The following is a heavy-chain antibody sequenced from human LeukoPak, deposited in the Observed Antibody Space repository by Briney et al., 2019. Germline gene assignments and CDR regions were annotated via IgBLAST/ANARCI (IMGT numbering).Heavy chain of an antibody. J-gene: IGHJ6*02. D-gene: IGHD2-2*02. CDR2: ISSSGSTI. V-gene: IGHV3-11*04. Sequence: GGSLRLSCAASGFTFSDYYMSWIRQAPGKGLEWVSYISSSGSTIYYADSVKGRFTISRDNAKNSLYLQMNSLRAEDTAVYYCARDFHCSSTSCYRDYYGMDVWGQGTTVTVSS. CDR3: ARDFHCSSTSCYRDYYGMDV. CDR1: GFTFSDYY.